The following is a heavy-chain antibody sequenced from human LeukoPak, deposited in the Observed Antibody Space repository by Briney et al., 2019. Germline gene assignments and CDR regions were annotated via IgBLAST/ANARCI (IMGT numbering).Heavy chain of an antibody. CDR2: INPNSGGT. CDR3: ARYSSSSPGYYYYMDV. J-gene: IGHJ6*03. D-gene: IGHD6-6*01. V-gene: IGHV1-2*02. Sequence: ASVKVSCKASGYTFTSYYMHWVRQAPGQGLEWMGWINPNSGGTNYAQKFQGRVTMTRDTSISTAYMELSRLRSDDTAVYYCARYSSSSPGYYYYMDVWGKGTTVTVSS. CDR1: GYTFTSYY.